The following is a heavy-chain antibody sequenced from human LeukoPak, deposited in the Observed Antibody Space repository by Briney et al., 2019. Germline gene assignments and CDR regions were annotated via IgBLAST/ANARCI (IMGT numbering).Heavy chain of an antibody. CDR3: ARDAYDFYDY. CDR1: GFTFRIYW. D-gene: IGHD3-16*01. V-gene: IGHV3-7*01. J-gene: IGHJ4*02. Sequence: GGSLRLSCAASGFTFRIYWMSWVRQAPGKGLEWVANIKEDGTETHYVDSVKGRFTISRDNAKNSLFLQMNTLRAEDTAVYYCARDAYDFYDYWGQGTLVTVSS. CDR2: IKEDGTET.